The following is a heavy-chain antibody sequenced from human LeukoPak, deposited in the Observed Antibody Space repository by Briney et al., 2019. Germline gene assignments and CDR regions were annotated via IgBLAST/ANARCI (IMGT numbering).Heavy chain of an antibody. CDR2: IYYSGST. Sequence: SETLSLTCAVSGGSISSNSYYWGWIRQPPGKGLEWIGSIYYSGSTYYNPSLKSRVTISVDTSKNQFSLKLSSVAAADTAVYYCARTRYYYNSRSYGAPYYFDYWGQGTLVTVSS. V-gene: IGHV4-39*01. CDR3: ARTRYYYNSRSYGAPYYFDY. CDR1: GGSISSNSYY. D-gene: IGHD3-10*01. J-gene: IGHJ4*02.